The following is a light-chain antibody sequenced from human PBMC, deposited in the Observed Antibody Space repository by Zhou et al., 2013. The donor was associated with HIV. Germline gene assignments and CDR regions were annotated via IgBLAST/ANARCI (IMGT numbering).Light chain of an antibody. CDR3: QQYGGSPRGT. V-gene: IGKV3-20*01. CDR1: QTFSSTY. Sequence: EIVLTQSPDTLSLSPGESATLSCRASQTFSSTYLAWYQHKPGQAPRLLIYGTSNRATGIPDRFTGSGSETDFTLTISRLEPEDFAVYYCQQYGGSPRGTFGQG. J-gene: IGKJ1*01. CDR2: GTS.